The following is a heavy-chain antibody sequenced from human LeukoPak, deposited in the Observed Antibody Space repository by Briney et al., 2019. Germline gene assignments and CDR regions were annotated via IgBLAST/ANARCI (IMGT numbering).Heavy chain of an antibody. J-gene: IGHJ5*02. CDR3: AKGSGSCWYGWFAL. CDR1: GFTFSNYA. V-gene: IGHV3-23*01. CDR2: IDASGGAT. D-gene: IGHD6-19*01. Sequence: PAESLRLSCAASGFTFSNYAMYWVRQPPGKGLEWVSTIDASGGATYYADSVKGRFTISRDNSKNTFYLQMNSLRAEDTAVYFCAKGSGSCWYGWFALWGQGTLVTVSS.